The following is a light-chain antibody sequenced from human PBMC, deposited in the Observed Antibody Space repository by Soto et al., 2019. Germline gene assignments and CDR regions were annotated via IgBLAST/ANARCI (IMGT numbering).Light chain of an antibody. CDR3: QQYNGYPIT. J-gene: IGKJ5*01. CDR2: AAS. V-gene: IGKV1-16*02. CDR1: QGISNY. Sequence: DIQMTQSPSSLSASVGDRVNITCRASQGISNYLAWIQQKPGKAPKSLIYAASSLQSGVPAKFSGSGFGTDLTLTISSLQPEDCATYYCQQYNGYPITFGQGTRLEIK.